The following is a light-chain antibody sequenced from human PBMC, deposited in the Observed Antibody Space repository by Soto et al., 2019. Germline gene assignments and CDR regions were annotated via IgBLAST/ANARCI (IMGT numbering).Light chain of an antibody. CDR1: QVTSRY. J-gene: IGKJ5*01. CDR2: GAS. CDR3: QQDSTSPTS. V-gene: IGKV3-20*01. Sequence: ENVLTQSPGTLSLSPGKRATLSCRASQVTSRYVSWYQQRPGQAPRLLIYGASSRATGIPARISGSVSGTDFTLTISRLETEDVAVYYCQQDSTSPTSFGQGTRLQMK.